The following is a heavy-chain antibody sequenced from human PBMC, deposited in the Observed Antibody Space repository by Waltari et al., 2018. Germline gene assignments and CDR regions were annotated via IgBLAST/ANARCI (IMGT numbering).Heavy chain of an antibody. D-gene: IGHD1-1*01. J-gene: IGHJ5*02. V-gene: IGHV4-4*07. CDR3: ARDSPEDHRRPATWFDP. CDR2: IYTSGST. Sequence: QVQLQESGPGLVKPSETLSLTCNVSGGSISSYYWSWIRQPAGKGLEWIGRIYTSGSTNYNPSLKSRVTMSVDTSKNQFSLKLSSVTAADTAVYYCARDSPEDHRRPATWFDPWGQGTLVTVSS. CDR1: GGSISSYY.